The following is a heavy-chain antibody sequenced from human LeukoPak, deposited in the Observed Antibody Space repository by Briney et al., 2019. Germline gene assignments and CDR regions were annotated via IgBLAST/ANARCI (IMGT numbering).Heavy chain of an antibody. V-gene: IGHV4-31*03. Sequence: PSETLSLTCTVSGGSISSGGYYWSWIRQHPGKGLEWIGYIYYSGSTYYNPSLKSRVTISVDTSKNQFSLKLSSVTAADTAVYYCARDRAMAYCSGGSCYSYYYYYMDVWAKGPRSPSP. D-gene: IGHD2-15*01. CDR2: IYYSGST. CDR3: ARDRAMAYCSGGSCYSYYYYYMDV. CDR1: GGSISSGGYY. J-gene: IGHJ6*03.